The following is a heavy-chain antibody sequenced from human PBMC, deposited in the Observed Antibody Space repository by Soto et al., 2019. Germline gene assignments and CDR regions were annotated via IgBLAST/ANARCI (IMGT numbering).Heavy chain of an antibody. CDR3: ARESEDLTSNFDY. J-gene: IGHJ4*02. V-gene: IGHV3-21*06. CDR1: GFTFSSYS. Sequence: GGSLSLSCAASGFTFSSYSMNWVRPAPGKGLEWVSSISSTTNYIYYGDSMKGRFTISRDNAKNSLYLEMNSLRAEDTAVYYCARESEDLTSNFDYWGQGTLVTVS. CDR2: ISSTTNYI.